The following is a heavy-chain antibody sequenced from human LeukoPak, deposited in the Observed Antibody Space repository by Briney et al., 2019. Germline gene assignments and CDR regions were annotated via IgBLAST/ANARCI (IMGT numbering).Heavy chain of an antibody. CDR2: IYYSGST. CDR3: ARTLEAAPPSSSWPTLFDY. D-gene: IGHD6-13*01. J-gene: IGHJ4*02. Sequence: SETLSLTCTVSGGSISSYYWSWIRQPPGKGLEWIGYIYYSGSTNYNPSLKSRVNISVDTSKNQFSLKLSSVTAADTAVYYCARTLEAAPPSSSWPTLFDYWGQGTLVTVSS. V-gene: IGHV4-59*01. CDR1: GGSISSYY.